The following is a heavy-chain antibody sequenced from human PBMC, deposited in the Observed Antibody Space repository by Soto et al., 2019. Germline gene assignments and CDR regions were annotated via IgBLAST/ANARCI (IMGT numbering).Heavy chain of an antibody. CDR2: VYHSGST. CDR3: AVPGAGDFDY. D-gene: IGHD6-13*01. V-gene: IGHV4-4*02. Sequence: TLSLTCAVSGASISTNNWWSWVRQPPGKGLEWIGEVYHSGSTNCNRSLKSRVTISIDKSKNQFSLRLTSMTAADTAVYYCAVPGAGDFDYWSQGTLVTVSS. J-gene: IGHJ4*02. CDR1: GASISTNNW.